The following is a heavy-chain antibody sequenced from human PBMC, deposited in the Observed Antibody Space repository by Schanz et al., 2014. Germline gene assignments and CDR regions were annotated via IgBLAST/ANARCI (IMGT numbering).Heavy chain of an antibody. V-gene: IGHV3-23*04. D-gene: IGHD1-1*01. J-gene: IGHJ5*02. CDR3: TRDVRLDRRGNWFDP. CDR1: GFTFSSYA. CDR2: ILGLASTT. Sequence: EVKMVESGGGLVKPGGSLRLSCAASGFTFSSYAMSWVRQAPGKGLEWVSAILGLASTTYYADSVKGRFTISRDNSKNLLYLQMNSLRAEDTAVYYCTRDVRLDRRGNWFDPWGQGTLVTVSS.